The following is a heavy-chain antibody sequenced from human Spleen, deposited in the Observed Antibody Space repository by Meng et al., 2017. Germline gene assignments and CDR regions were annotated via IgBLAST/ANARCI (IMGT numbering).Heavy chain of an antibody. D-gene: IGHD2-2*01. Sequence: QVQREEAGPGPVKPSGTLSLTCGVFGGSISSSNWWSWVRQPPGKGLEWIGEIYHSGGTKYNPSLKSRVTISVDKSKNQFSLKLSSVTAADTAVYYCARGLGEAVVPRTMFDYWGQGTLVTVSS. CDR2: IYHSGGT. CDR1: GGSISSSNW. J-gene: IGHJ4*02. V-gene: IGHV4-4*02. CDR3: ARGLGEAVVPRTMFDY.